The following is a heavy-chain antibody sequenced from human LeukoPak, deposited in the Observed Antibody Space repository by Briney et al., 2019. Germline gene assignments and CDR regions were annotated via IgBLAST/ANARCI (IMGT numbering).Heavy chain of an antibody. J-gene: IGHJ4*02. CDR3: ARDPPAYCGGDCYFGQGVDY. CDR1: GYTFTSYY. Sequence: ASVKVSCKASGYTFTSYYIHWVRQAPGQGLEWMGLINPSGGSTNYAQKFQGRVTMTRDTSTSTVYMELSSLRSEDTAVYYCARDPPAYCGGDCYFGQGVDYWGQGTLVTVPS. CDR2: INPSGGST. V-gene: IGHV1-46*01. D-gene: IGHD2-21*02.